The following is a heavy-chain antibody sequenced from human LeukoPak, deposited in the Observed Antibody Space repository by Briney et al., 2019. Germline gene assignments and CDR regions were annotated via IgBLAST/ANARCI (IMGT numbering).Heavy chain of an antibody. CDR1: GYTFTSYA. D-gene: IGHD1-26*01. V-gene: IGHV1-18*01. J-gene: IGHJ4*02. CDR2: ISAYNGST. Sequence: GASVNVSCKASGYTFTSYAISWVRQAPGQGLDWIGWISAYNGSTNYAQKLQGRVTMTTDTSTSTAYMELRSLRSDDTAVYYCARDRWELPYYFDYWGQGTLVTVSS. CDR3: ARDRWELPYYFDY.